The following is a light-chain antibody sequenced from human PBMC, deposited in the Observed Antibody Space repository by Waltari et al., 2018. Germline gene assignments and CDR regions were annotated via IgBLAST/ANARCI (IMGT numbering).Light chain of an antibody. V-gene: IGKV3-11*01. Sequence: EIVLTQSPATLSLSPGETATLSCRASQSVGSSLAGYQQKPGQAPRLLIYDASKRATGIPARFSGSGSGTDFTLTISSLESEDFAVYYCQQRTNWPPIFSFGPGTKVDIK. CDR1: QSVGSS. CDR3: QQRTNWPPIFS. J-gene: IGKJ3*01. CDR2: DAS.